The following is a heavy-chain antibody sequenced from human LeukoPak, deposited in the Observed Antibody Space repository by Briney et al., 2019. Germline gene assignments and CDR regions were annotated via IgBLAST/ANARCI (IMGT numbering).Heavy chain of an antibody. CDR2: INRSGTT. J-gene: IGHJ5*02. CDR1: GGSFSGYS. CDR3: ARDRSREGTYGSGSYFPGWFDP. V-gene: IGHV4-34*01. Sequence: SETLSLTCAVHGGSFSGYSWHWIRQSPGKGLEWIGEINRSGTTNYNESLKSRVTMSVDTSKIQFSLRLNSVTAADTAVYYCARDRSREGTYGSGSYFPGWFDPWGQGTLVTVSS. D-gene: IGHD3-10*01.